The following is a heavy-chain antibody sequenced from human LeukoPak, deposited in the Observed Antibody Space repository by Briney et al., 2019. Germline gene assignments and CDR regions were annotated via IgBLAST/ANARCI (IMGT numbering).Heavy chain of an antibody. J-gene: IGHJ6*03. CDR2: VYWDWGST. CDR3: ARVLRYCSGGNCYSGGLGYMDV. D-gene: IGHD2-15*01. V-gene: IGHV3-20*04. CDR1: GFPLYEFG. Sequence: GGSLRLPCGASGFPLYEFGKSGVPRAPGEGVGGVSCVYWDWGSTGYADSVKGRFTISRDNAKNSLYLQMNSLRAEDTAVYYCARVLRYCSGGNCYSGGLGYMDVWGKGTTVTISS.